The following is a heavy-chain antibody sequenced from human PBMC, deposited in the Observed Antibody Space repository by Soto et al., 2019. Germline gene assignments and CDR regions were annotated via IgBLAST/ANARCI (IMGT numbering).Heavy chain of an antibody. J-gene: IGHJ4*02. CDR1: GFSLSTTRVG. V-gene: IGHV2-5*02. CDR3: AHSKTSGMRYYFDY. CDR2: LYWDDDK. Sequence: QITLKESGPTLVKPTQTLTLTCTFSGFSLSTTRVGVGWIRQPPGEALEWLALLYWDDDKLYSPSLKRRLTITKDTSKNQAVLTLTNMDPVDTATYYCAHSKTSGMRYYFDYWGQGTLVTVSS.